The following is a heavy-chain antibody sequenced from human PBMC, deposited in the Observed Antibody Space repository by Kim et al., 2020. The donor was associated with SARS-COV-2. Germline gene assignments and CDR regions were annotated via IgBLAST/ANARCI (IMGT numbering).Heavy chain of an antibody. D-gene: IGHD2-2*02. V-gene: IGHV3-33*06. CDR3: AKAGYRDPGVDAFDV. Sequence: GGSLRLSCAASGFTFSTYGMHWVRQAPGKGLEWLAVIWFDGGNKYYGDSVKGRFTISRDNSKNMLYLEMNSLRAEDTAVYYCAKAGYRDPGVDAFDVWGQGTMVTVSS. CDR2: IWFDGGNK. CDR1: GFTFSTYG. J-gene: IGHJ3*01.